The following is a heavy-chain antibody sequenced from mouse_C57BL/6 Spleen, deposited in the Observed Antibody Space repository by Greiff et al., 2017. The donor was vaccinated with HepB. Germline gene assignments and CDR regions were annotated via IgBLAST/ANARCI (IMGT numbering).Heavy chain of an antibody. CDR3: ARTINYYGSSPFAY. J-gene: IGHJ3*01. CDR1: GYTFTSYW. CDR2: IDPSDSET. D-gene: IGHD1-1*01. V-gene: IGHV1-52*01. Sequence: QLKQPGAELVRPGSSVKLSCKASGYTFTSYWMHWVKQRPIQGLEWIGNIDPSDSETHYNQKFKDKATLTVDKSSSTAYMQLSSLTSEDSAVYYCARTINYYGSSPFAYWGQGTLVTVSA.